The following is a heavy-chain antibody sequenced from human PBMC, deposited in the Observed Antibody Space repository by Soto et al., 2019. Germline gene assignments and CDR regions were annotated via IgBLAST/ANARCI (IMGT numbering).Heavy chain of an antibody. J-gene: IGHJ6*02. V-gene: IGHV3-30*18. CDR1: GFTFSSYG. Sequence: QVQLVESGGGVVQPGRSLRLSCAASGFTFSSYGMHWVSQAPGKGLEWVAIMSYDGRNKYYAYSVKCRLTISRDNSKSTLYLQMNSLRAEDTAVYYCAKGRGGWRNYGLDVWGQGTTVTVSS. D-gene: IGHD6-19*01. CDR2: MSYDGRNK. CDR3: AKGRGGWRNYGLDV.